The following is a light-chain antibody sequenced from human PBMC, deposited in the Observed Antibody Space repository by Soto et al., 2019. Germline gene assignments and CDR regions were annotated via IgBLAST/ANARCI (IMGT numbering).Light chain of an antibody. CDR2: DAS. CDR1: QSVSSSY. J-gene: IGKJ1*01. CDR3: QQYGTSPRT. V-gene: IGKV3-20*01. Sequence: EIVLTQSPGTLSLSPGERATLSCRASQSVSSSYLAWYQQKPGQAPRLLIYDASSRATGIPDRFSGSGSGTGFPLTISRLEPEDFAVYYCQQYGTSPRTFGQGTKVEIK.